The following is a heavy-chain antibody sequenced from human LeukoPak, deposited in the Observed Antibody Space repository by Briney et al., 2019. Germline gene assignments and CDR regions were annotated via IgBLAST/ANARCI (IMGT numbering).Heavy chain of an antibody. CDR1: GGSISNYY. J-gene: IGHJ4*02. CDR3: ARGALDTKTRFDY. V-gene: IGHV4-59*01. CDR2: IYYSGST. Sequence: SETLSLTCTVSGGSISNYYWSWIRQSPGKGLEWIGYIYYSGSTKYNPSLKSRVTISVDASKNQFSLRLSSLTAADTAVYYCARGALDTKTRFDYWGQGTLVTVSS. D-gene: IGHD5-18*01.